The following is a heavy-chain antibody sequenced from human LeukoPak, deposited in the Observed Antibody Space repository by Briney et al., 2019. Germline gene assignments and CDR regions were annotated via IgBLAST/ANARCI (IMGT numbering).Heavy chain of an antibody. D-gene: IGHD4-17*01. CDR3: ARDLLVSAHGDLFDY. CDR2: INPSGGST. CDR1: GYTFTSYG. V-gene: IGHV1-46*01. J-gene: IGHJ4*02. Sequence: GASVKVSCKASGYTFTSYGISWVRQAPGQGLEWMGIINPSGGSTSYARKFQGRVTMTRDTSTSTVYMELSSLRSEDTAVYYCARDLLVSAHGDLFDYWGQGTLVTVSS.